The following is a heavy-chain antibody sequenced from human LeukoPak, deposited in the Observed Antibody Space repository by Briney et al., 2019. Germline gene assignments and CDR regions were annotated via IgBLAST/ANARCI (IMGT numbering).Heavy chain of an antibody. V-gene: IGHV3-30*18. CDR3: AKLMSPGGKLLWFGEVEYGMDV. J-gene: IGHJ6*04. Sequence: PGGSLRLSCAASGFTFSSYGMHWVRQAPGKGLEWVAVISYDGSNKYYADSVKGRFTIFRDNSKNTLYLQMNSLRAEDTAVYYCAKLMSPGGKLLWFGEVEYGMDVWGKGTTVTVSS. D-gene: IGHD3-10*01. CDR1: GFTFSSYG. CDR2: ISYDGSNK.